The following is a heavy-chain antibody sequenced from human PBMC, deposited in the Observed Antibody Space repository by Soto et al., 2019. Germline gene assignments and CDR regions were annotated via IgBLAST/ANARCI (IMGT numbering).Heavy chain of an antibody. CDR2: INSDGST. D-gene: IGHD5-18*01. V-gene: IGHV3-53*01. Sequence: EVQLVESGGGLIPPGGSLRLSCAASGFLVNSAYMTWVRQAPGKGLEWLSMINSDGSTLYAESVKGRVTISRDNSKNRLDLQMNSLRAEDTAMYYGARSGYSLAWGYWGQGTLVIVTS. CDR1: GFLVNSAY. J-gene: IGHJ4*02. CDR3: ARSGYSLAWGY.